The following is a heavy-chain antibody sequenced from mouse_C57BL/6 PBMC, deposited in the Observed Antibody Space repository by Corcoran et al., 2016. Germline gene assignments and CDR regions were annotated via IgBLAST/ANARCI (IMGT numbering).Heavy chain of an antibody. CDR1: GFNIKDVY. V-gene: IGHV14-4*01. CDR2: IDPENGDT. J-gene: IGHJ3*01. D-gene: IGHD2-1*01. CDR3: TAYGNYGAWFAY. Sequence: EVQLQQSGAELVRPGASVKLSCTASGFNIKDVYMHWVKQRPEQGLEWIGWIDPENGDTEYASKFQGKATITADTSSNTASLQLNSLTSEDTAVYYCTAYGNYGAWFAYWGQGTLVTVSA.